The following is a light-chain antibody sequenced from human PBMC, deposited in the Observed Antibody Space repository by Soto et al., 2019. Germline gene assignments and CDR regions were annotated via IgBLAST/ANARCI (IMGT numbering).Light chain of an antibody. J-gene: IGKJ1*01. CDR3: QQYGNSPQT. CDR2: GAS. V-gene: IGKV3-20*01. Sequence: EIVLTQSPGTLSLSPGERATLSCRASQSVASNYVCWYQQRQGQAPRLLIYGASLRATGIPDRFSGSGSGTDFTLTISRLEAEDCAVYYCQQYGNSPQTFGQGTKVEIK. CDR1: QSVASNY.